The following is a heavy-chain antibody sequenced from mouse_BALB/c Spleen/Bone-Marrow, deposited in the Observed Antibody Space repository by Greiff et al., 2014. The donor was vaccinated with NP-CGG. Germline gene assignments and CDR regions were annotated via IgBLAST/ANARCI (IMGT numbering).Heavy chain of an antibody. Sequence: EVQLQQSGAELVKPGASVKLSCTASGFNIKDTYMHWVKQRPEQGLEWIGRIDPANGNTKYDPKFQGKATITADTSSNTAYLQLSSLTSEDTAVYYCANDYYGYYFDSWGQGTTLTVSS. CDR2: IDPANGNT. J-gene: IGHJ2*01. CDR3: ANDYYGYYFDS. V-gene: IGHV14-3*02. CDR1: GFNIKDTY. D-gene: IGHD1-1*01.